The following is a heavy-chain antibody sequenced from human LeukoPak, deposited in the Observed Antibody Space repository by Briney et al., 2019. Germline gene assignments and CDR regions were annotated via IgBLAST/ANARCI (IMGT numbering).Heavy chain of an antibody. CDR3: ARTIAVAGHDAFDI. Sequence: ASVKVSRKASGYTFTSYGISWVRQAPGQGLEWMGWISAYNGNTNYAQKLQGRVTMTTDTSTSTAYMELRSLRSDDTAVYYCARTIAVAGHDAFDIWGQGTMVTVSS. CDR1: GYTFTSYG. CDR2: ISAYNGNT. V-gene: IGHV1-18*04. D-gene: IGHD6-19*01. J-gene: IGHJ3*02.